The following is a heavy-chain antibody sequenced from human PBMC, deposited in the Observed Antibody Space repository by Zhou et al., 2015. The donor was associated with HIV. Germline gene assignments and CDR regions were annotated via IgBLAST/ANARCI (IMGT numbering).Heavy chain of an antibody. V-gene: IGHV1-69*06. CDR2: IIPIYDTA. CDR1: GGTFSSYA. J-gene: IGHJ4*02. D-gene: IGHD1-26*01. CDR3: TRGRWEVPDAY. Sequence: QVQLVQSGAEVKKPGSSVKVSCKASGGTFSSYAITWVRQAPGQGLDWMGGIIPIYDTANYAQKFQGRVTFTADKSTSTAYMELSSLRSEDTAMYYCTRGRWEVPDAYWGQGTLVTVSP.